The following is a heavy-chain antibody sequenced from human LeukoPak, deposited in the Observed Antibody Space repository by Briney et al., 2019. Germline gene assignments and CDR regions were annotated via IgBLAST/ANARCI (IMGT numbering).Heavy chain of an antibody. V-gene: IGHV3-48*03. J-gene: IGHJ4*02. D-gene: IGHD3-10*01. CDR1: GFTFRSYE. CDR3: ARESGLTMVRGTFDY. CDR2: ISSSGRTM. Sequence: GGSLRLSCAASGFTFRSYEMNWVRQAPGKGLEWASYISSSGRTMYYADSVKGRFTFSRDNAKNSLYLQMNSLRAEDTAVYYCARESGLTMVRGTFDYWGQGTLVTVSS.